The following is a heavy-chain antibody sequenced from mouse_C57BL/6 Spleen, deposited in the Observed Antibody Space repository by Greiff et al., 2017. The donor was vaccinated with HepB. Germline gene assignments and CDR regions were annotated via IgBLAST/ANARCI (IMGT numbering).Heavy chain of an antibody. V-gene: IGHV1-26*01. CDR1: GYTFTDYY. Sequence: EVQLQQSGPELVKPGASVKISCKASGYTFTDYYMNWVKQSHGKSLEWIGDINPNNGGTSYNQKFKGKATLTVDKSSSTAYMELRSLTSGDSAVYYCARRKLFYAMDYWGQGTSVTVSS. CDR2: INPNNGGT. J-gene: IGHJ4*01. CDR3: ARRKLFYAMDY.